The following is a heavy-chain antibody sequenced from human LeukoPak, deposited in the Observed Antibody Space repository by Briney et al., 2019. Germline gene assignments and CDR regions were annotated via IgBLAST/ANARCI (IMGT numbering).Heavy chain of an antibody. CDR1: GYTFTGYY. CDR3: ARGFVVVPAAMSY. Sequence: EASVKVSCKASGYTFTGYYMHWVRQAPGQGLEWMGWINPNSGGTNYAQKFKGRVTMTRDTSISTAYMELSRLRSDDTAVYYCARGFVVVPAAMSYWGQGTLVTVSS. J-gene: IGHJ4*02. D-gene: IGHD2-2*01. CDR2: INPNSGGT. V-gene: IGHV1-2*02.